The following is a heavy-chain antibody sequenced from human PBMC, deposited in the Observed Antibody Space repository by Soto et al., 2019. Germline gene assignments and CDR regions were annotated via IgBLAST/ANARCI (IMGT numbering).Heavy chain of an antibody. J-gene: IGHJ6*03. V-gene: IGHV1-3*01. CDR1: GYTFTSYA. Sequence: ASVKVSCKASGYTFTSYAMHWVRQAPGQRLEWMGWINAGNGNTKYSQKFQGRVTITRDTSASTAYMELSSLRSEDTAVYYCAREAYCSSTSYYSYMYVWGKGTTVTVSS. CDR2: INAGNGNT. CDR3: AREAYCSSTSYYSYMYV. D-gene: IGHD2-2*01.